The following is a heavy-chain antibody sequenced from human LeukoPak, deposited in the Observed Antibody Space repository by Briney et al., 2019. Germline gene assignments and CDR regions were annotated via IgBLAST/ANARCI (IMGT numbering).Heavy chain of an antibody. CDR3: ARLTGDAFDI. V-gene: IGHV4-34*01. J-gene: IGHJ3*02. D-gene: IGHD7-27*01. CDR1: GGSFSGYY. Sequence: SETLSLTCAVYGGSFSGYYWSWIRQPPGKGLEWIGEINHSGSTNYNPSLKSRVTISVDTSKNQFSLKLSSVTAADTAVYYCARLTGDAFDIWGQGTMVTVSS. CDR2: INHSGST.